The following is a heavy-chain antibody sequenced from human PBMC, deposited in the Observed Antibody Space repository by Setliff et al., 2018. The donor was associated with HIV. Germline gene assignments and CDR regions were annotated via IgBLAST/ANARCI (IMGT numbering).Heavy chain of an antibody. CDR1: GGSFSGYY. CDR2: INHSGST. Sequence: SETLSLTCAVYGGSFSGYYWSWIRQPPGKGLEWIGEINHSGSTNYNPSLQSRVTISVDTSKNQFFLKLSSVTAADTAVYYCARVPWGGRGEYYYYYMDVWGKGTTVTVSS. V-gene: IGHV4-34*01. CDR3: ARVPWGGRGEYYYYYMDV. J-gene: IGHJ6*03. D-gene: IGHD3-16*01.